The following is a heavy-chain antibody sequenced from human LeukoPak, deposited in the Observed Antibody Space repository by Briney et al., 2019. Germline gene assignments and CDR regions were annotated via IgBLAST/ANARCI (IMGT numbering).Heavy chain of an antibody. D-gene: IGHD1-1*01. CDR3: ARDRNWNDANWFDP. J-gene: IGHJ5*02. CDR1: GYTFTGYY. Sequence: GASVKVSCKASGYTFTGYYMHWVRQAPGQGLEWMGWINPNSGGTNYAQKFQGRVTMTRDTSISTAYMELSRLRSDDTAVYYCARDRNWNDANWFDPWGQGTLVTVSS. CDR2: INPNSGGT. V-gene: IGHV1-2*02.